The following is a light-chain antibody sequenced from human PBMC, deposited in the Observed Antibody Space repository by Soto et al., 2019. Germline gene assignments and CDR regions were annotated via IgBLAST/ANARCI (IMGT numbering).Light chain of an antibody. CDR3: QQRSNWPPP. CDR1: QSVSSY. J-gene: IGKJ1*01. Sequence: EIVLTQSPATLSLSPGERATLSCRASQSVSSYLAWYQQKPGQAPRLLIYDASNRATGIPARFSGSASGSDFTLTIRSLAPADFSVYYCQQRSNWPPPFAQGAKV. V-gene: IGKV3-11*01. CDR2: DAS.